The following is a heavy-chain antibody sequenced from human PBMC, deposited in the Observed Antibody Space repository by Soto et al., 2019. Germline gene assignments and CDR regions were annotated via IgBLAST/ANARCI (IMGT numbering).Heavy chain of an antibody. D-gene: IGHD6-6*01. V-gene: IGHV4-31*11. CDR2: ISYSGST. J-gene: IGHJ4*02. Sequence: QVLLQESGPALVKPSQTLSLTCAVSGASISSGGYYWSWIRQYPGKGLEWIGYISYSGSTFYNPSLKSRLTISLDTSKNQFSLMLSSVTAADTAVYYCARDIGPARLDSWCQGTLVTVSS. CDR3: ARDIGPARLDS. CDR1: GASISSGGYY.